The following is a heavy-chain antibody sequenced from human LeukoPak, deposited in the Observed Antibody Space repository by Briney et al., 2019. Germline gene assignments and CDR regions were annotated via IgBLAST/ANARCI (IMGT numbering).Heavy chain of an antibody. CDR3: ARFERERAFDI. CDR1: GFTFTSYA. Sequence: WASVKVSCTASGFTFTSYAMHWVRQAPGQRLEWMGWINAGNGNTKYSQTFQGRVTITRDTSASTAYMELSSLRSEDTAVYYCARFERERAFDIWGQGTMVTVSS. J-gene: IGHJ3*02. V-gene: IGHV1-3*01. CDR2: INAGNGNT. D-gene: IGHD1-1*01.